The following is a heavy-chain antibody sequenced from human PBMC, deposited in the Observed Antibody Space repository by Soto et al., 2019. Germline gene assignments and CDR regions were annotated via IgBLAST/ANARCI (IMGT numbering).Heavy chain of an antibody. CDR2: ISTNGVGT. D-gene: IGHD6-6*01. V-gene: IGHV3-64*01. J-gene: IGHJ6*03. Sequence: EVQLVESGGGLAQPGGSLRLSCAASGFTLSGYAMDWVRQAPGKGLEYVSGISTNGVGTYYANSVQGRFTISRCNCKSTVYLPMGRLSPEDMAGDYCARRPRPAFYYMDAWGKGTTVTVSS. CDR3: ARRPRPAFYYMDA. CDR1: GFTLSGYA.